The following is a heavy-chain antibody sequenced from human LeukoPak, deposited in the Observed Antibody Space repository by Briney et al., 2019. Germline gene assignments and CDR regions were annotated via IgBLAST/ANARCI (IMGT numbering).Heavy chain of an antibody. CDR1: GFTFDDYA. CDR3: ATGQGDSRYYFDS. J-gene: IGHJ4*02. V-gene: IGHV3-9*03. CDR2: ISWNSGSI. D-gene: IGHD3-16*01. Sequence: PGRSLRLSCAASGFTFDDYAMHWVRQAPGKGLEWVSGISWNSGSIGYADSVKGRFTISRDNAKNSLYLQMNSLRAEDMALYYCATGQGDSRYYFDSWGQGTLVTVSS.